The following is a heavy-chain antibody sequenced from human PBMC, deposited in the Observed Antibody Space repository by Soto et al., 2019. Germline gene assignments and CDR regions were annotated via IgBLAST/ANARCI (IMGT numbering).Heavy chain of an antibody. V-gene: IGHV4-59*01. CDR3: ARDIRTGSSHYYYYGMDV. D-gene: IGHD3-9*01. CDR1: GGSISSYY. J-gene: IGHJ6*02. Sequence: SETLSLTCTVSGGSISSYYWSWIRQPPWKGLEWIGYIYYSGSTNYNPSLKSRVTISVDTSKNQFSLKLSSVTAADTAVYYCARDIRTGSSHYYYYGMDVWGQGTTVTVSS. CDR2: IYYSGST.